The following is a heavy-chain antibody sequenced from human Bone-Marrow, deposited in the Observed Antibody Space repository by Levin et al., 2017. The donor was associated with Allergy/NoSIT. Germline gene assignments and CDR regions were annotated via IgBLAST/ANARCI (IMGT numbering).Heavy chain of an antibody. V-gene: IGHV4-31*03. J-gene: IGHJ4*02. CDR1: GGSIRSGGYY. Sequence: PSETLSLTSTVSGGSIRSGGYYWSWIRQHPGKGLEWIGYIYDSGSTSYNPSLESRVAISVDTSKNQFYLKLTSLTAADTAVYYCARIPDTTSEFDYWGQGTLVTVSS. D-gene: IGHD5-18*01. CDR3: ARIPDTTSEFDY. CDR2: IYDSGST.